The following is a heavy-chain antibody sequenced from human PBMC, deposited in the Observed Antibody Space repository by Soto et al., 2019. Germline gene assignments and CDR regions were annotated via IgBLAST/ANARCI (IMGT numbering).Heavy chain of an antibody. CDR1: GFTFDDYG. CDR2: INWNGGST. Sequence: EVQLVESGGGVVRPGGSLRLSCAASGFTFDDYGMSWFRQAPGKGLEWVSGINWNGGSTGYADSVKGRFTISRDNAKNSLYLQMNSLRAEDTALYYCARDPPYCSSTSCYYYYYGMDVWGQGTTVTVSS. V-gene: IGHV3-20*04. D-gene: IGHD2-2*01. J-gene: IGHJ6*02. CDR3: ARDPPYCSSTSCYYYYYGMDV.